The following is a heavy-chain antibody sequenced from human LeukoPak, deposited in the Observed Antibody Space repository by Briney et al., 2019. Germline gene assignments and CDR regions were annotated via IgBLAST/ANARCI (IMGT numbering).Heavy chain of an antibody. V-gene: IGHV4-34*01. Sequence: SETLSLTCAVYGGSFSGYYWSWIRQPPGKGLEWIGEINHSGSTNYNPSLKSRVTISVDTSKNQFSLKLSSVTAADTAVYYCARMVRGYYFDCWGQGTLVTVSS. CDR1: GGSFSGYY. CDR3: ARMVRGYYFDC. J-gene: IGHJ4*02. D-gene: IGHD3-10*01. CDR2: INHSGST.